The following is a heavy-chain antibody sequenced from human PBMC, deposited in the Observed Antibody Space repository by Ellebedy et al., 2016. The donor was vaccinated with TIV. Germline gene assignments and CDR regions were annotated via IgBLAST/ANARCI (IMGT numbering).Heavy chain of an antibody. V-gene: IGHV1-69*04. Sequence: SVKVSXKASGGTFSSYGFHWVRQAPGQGLEWMGRIIPLLGVPDYAQKFQGSVTITADKSTSTVYMDLSSLRFEDTAVYYCARVNQWQGFDPWGQGTLVTVSS. J-gene: IGHJ5*02. CDR2: IIPLLGVP. CDR3: ARVNQWQGFDP. D-gene: IGHD6-19*01. CDR1: GGTFSSYG.